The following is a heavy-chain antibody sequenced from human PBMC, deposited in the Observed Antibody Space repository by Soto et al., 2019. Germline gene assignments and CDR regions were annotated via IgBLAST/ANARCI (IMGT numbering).Heavy chain of an antibody. CDR3: AKGNGSYQAEGFDY. D-gene: IGHD1-26*01. V-gene: IGHV3-33*06. CDR1: GFTFSSYG. CDR2: IWYDGSNK. Sequence: QVQLVESGGGVVQPGRSLRLSCAASGFTFSSYGMHWVRQAPGKGLEWVAVIWYDGSNKYYADSVKGRFTISRDNSKNTLYLQMNSLRAEDTAMYYCAKGNGSYQAEGFDYWGQGTLVTVSS. J-gene: IGHJ4*02.